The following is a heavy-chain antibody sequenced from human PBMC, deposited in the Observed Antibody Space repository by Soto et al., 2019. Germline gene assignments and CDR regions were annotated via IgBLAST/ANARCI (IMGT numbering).Heavy chain of an antibody. V-gene: IGHV1-2*04. D-gene: IGHD6-13*01. Sequence: GASVKVSCKASGYTFTGYYMHWVRQAPGQGLEWMGWINPNSGGTNYAQKFQGWVTMTRDTSISTAYMELSRLRSDDTAVYYCARDLGSSFPASGALDIWGQGTMVTVSS. CDR1: GYTFTGYY. CDR2: INPNSGGT. CDR3: ARDLGSSFPASGALDI. J-gene: IGHJ3*02.